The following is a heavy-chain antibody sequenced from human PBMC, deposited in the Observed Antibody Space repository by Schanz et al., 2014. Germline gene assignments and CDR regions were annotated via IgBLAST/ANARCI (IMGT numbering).Heavy chain of an antibody. Sequence: QAQLMESGGGVVQPGTSLILSCSVSGFSLNTYGIHWFRQPAGKGLEWVAVIWNNGVTKYYADSVRGRFTISRDNSKTTLSLQMNSLRAEDTAVYYCARANYRRKINFDYWGRGTLVTVSS. D-gene: IGHD3-10*01. J-gene: IGHJ4*02. V-gene: IGHV3-33*01. CDR2: IWNNGVTK. CDR1: GFSLNTYG. CDR3: ARANYRRKINFDY.